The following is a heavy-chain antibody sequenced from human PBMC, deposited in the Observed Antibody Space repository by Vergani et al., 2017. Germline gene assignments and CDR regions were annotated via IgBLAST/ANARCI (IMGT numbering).Heavy chain of an antibody. Sequence: VQLVESGGGLVQPGGSLRLSCEASGFTVSSNYMSWVRQPPGKGLEWIGYIYYSGSTNYNPSLKSRVTISVDTSKNQFSLKLSSVTAADTAVYYCARDRSHYYDSSGYYGHYYYYGMDVWGQGTTVTVSS. CDR2: IYYSGST. V-gene: IGHV4-59*02. CDR1: GFTVSSNY. J-gene: IGHJ6*02. D-gene: IGHD3-22*01. CDR3: ARDRSHYYDSSGYYGHYYYYGMDV.